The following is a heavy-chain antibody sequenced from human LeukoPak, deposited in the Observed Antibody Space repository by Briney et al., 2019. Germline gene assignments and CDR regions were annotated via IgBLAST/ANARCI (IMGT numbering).Heavy chain of an antibody. D-gene: IGHD3-16*02. CDR2: IYYSGST. CDR1: GGSISSYY. CDR3: ARYDVWGSYRAFDY. Sequence: PSETLSLTCTVSGGSISSYYWSWIRQPPGKGLEWIGCIYYSGSTNYNPSFKSRVTISVDTSKNQFSLKLSSVTAADTAVYYCARYDVWGSYRAFDYWGQGTLVTVSS. V-gene: IGHV4-59*08. J-gene: IGHJ4*02.